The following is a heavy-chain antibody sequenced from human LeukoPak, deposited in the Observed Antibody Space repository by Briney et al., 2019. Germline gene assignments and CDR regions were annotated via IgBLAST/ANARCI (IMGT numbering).Heavy chain of an antibody. J-gene: IGHJ4*02. CDR1: GGSISSGGYY. Sequence: PSQTLSLTCTLSGGSISSGGYYWSWIRPHPGKGPEWIGYIHNGGSTYYNPSLKSRVSISVETSMNQFSLNLTSVTAADTAIYFCARVVGDYFDYWGQGTLVTVSS. CDR3: ARVVGDYFDY. D-gene: IGHD1-26*01. CDR2: IHNGGST. V-gene: IGHV4-31*03.